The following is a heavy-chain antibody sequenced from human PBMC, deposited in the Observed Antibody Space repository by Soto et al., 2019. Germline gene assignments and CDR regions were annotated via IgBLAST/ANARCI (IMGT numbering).Heavy chain of an antibody. V-gene: IGHV4-31*11. Sequence: PSETLCFTCAVSGDPITRGGFCWSGLCHHPGRGLEWIGHTHHSAKAYYSPSFESRATISVDTSKSQFFLKLTSMTAADTVVYYCARDGSSDSSYKNFFDPWGQG. CDR2: THHSAKA. J-gene: IGHJ5*02. CDR1: GDPITRGGFC. D-gene: IGHD3-22*01. CDR3: ARDGSSDSSYKNFFDP.